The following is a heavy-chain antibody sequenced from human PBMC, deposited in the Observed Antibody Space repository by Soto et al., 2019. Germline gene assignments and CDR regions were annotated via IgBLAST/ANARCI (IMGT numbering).Heavy chain of an antibody. Sequence: GGSLRLSCAAPGFTFSSYWMSWVRQAPGKGLEWVANIKQDGSEKYYVDSVKGRFTISRDNAKNSLYLQMNSLRAEDTAVYYCARIAVTMVRGVFPYYYYYYMDVWGKGTTVTVSS. J-gene: IGHJ6*03. CDR3: ARIAVTMVRGVFPYYYYYYMDV. D-gene: IGHD3-10*01. V-gene: IGHV3-7*01. CDR2: IKQDGSEK. CDR1: GFTFSSYW.